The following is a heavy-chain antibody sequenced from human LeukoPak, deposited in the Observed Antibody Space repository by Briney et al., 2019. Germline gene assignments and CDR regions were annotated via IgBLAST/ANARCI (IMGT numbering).Heavy chain of an antibody. CDR1: GGSFSGYY. D-gene: IGHD6-13*01. CDR2: INHSGST. CDR3: ARLYPGIAAAGNYFDY. Sequence: SETLSLTCAVYGGSFSGYYWSWIRQPPGKGLEWIGEINHSGSTNYNPSLKSRVTISVDTSKNQFSLKLSSVTAADTAVYYCARLYPGIAAAGNYFDYWGQGTLVTVSS. V-gene: IGHV4-34*01. J-gene: IGHJ4*02.